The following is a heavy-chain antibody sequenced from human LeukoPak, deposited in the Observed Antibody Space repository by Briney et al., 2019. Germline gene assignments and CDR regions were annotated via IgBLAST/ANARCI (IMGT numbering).Heavy chain of an antibody. D-gene: IGHD3-9*01. Sequence: ASVNVSCKASGYTFTSYYMHWVRQAPGQGLEGMGITNPSGGSTSYAQKFQGRVTMTRDTSTSTVYMELSSLRSEDTAVYYCARDDGSVYDILTGYHYGSSLLDYWGEGTLVTVSS. CDR3: ARDDGSVYDILTGYHYGSSLLDY. CDR1: GYTFTSYY. CDR2: TNPSGGST. V-gene: IGHV1-46*01. J-gene: IGHJ4*02.